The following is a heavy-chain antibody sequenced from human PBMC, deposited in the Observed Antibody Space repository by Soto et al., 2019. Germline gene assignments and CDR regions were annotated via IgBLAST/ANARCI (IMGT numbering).Heavy chain of an antibody. CDR2: ISWNSDTI. V-gene: IGHV3-9*01. CDR3: AKDKGPRNCSTRNCFWVALGMDV. CDR1: GFTFDDYA. J-gene: IGHJ6*02. D-gene: IGHD2-2*01. Sequence: EVQLVESGGGLVQPGRSLTLSCAASGFTFDDYAMHWVRQAPGKGLEWVSGISWNSDTIGYADSVRGRFTIPRDNAENSLYLQMNTLGAEDTALYYCAKDKGPRNCSTRNCFWVALGMDVWGQGTTVTVSS.